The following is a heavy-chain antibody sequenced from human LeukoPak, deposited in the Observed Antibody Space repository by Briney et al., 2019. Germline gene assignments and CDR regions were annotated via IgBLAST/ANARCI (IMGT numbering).Heavy chain of an antibody. Sequence: GGSLRLSCAASGFTFSSYAMHWVRQAPGKGLEWVAVISYDGSNKYYADSVKGRFTISRDNSKNTLYLQMNSLRAEDTAVYYCARDLGYCSSTSCYPGQPYYYCGMDVWGQGTTVTVSS. CDR2: ISYDGSNK. CDR1: GFTFSSYA. D-gene: IGHD2-2*01. V-gene: IGHV3-30*04. J-gene: IGHJ6*02. CDR3: ARDLGYCSSTSCYPGQPYYYCGMDV.